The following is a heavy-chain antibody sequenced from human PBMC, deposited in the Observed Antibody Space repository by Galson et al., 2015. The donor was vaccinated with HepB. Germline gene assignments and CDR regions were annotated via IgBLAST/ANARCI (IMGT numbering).Heavy chain of an antibody. CDR3: ARAGGDLLWFGEPRNYFEY. CDR1: GFTFSQYW. D-gene: IGHD3-10*01. J-gene: IGHJ4*02. CDR2: IKQDGSEK. Sequence: SLRLSCATSGFTFSQYWMSWVRQAPGKGLEWVANIKQDGSEKYYVDSVNGRFTISRDNARNSLYLQMDSLRAGDTAIYYCARAGGDLLWFGEPRNYFEYWGQGTLVTASS. V-gene: IGHV3-7*01.